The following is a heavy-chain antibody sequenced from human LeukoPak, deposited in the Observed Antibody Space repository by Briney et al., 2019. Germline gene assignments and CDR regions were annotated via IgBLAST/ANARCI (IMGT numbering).Heavy chain of an antibody. J-gene: IGHJ3*02. CDR2: IIPIFGTA. CDR3: ARGSSTWSNAFDT. CDR1: GGTFSSYA. V-gene: IGHV1-69*13. Sequence: ASVKVSCKASGGTFSSYAISWVRQAPGQGLEWMGWIIPIFGTANYAQKFQGRVTITADESTSTAYMELSSLRSEDTAVFYCARGSSTWSNAFDTWGQGTMVTVSS. D-gene: IGHD6-13*01.